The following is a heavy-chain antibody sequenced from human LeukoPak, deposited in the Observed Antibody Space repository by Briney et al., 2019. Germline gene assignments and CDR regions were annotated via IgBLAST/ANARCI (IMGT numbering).Heavy chain of an antibody. CDR3: ARGSAGQWLVRVYFQH. CDR2: INAGNGNT. J-gene: IGHJ1*01. V-gene: IGHV1-3*01. CDR1: GYTFTSHA. D-gene: IGHD6-19*01. Sequence: VASVKVSCKASGYTFTSHAMHWVRQAPGQRLEWMGWINAGNGNTKYSQKFQGRVTITRDTSASTAYMELSSLRSEDTAVYYCARGSAGQWLVRVYFQHWGQGTLVTVSS.